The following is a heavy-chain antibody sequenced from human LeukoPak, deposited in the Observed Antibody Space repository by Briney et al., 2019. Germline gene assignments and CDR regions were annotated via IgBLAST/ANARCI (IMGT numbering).Heavy chain of an antibody. Sequence: SQTLSLTCTDSGGSISSGSYYWSWIRQPAGKGLEWIGRIYTSGSTNYNPSLKSRVTISVDTSKNQFSLKLSSVTAADTAVYYCAREGPWASDAFDIWGQGTMVTVSS. CDR2: IYTSGST. J-gene: IGHJ3*02. CDR3: AREGPWASDAFDI. V-gene: IGHV4-61*02. CDR1: GGSISSGSYY.